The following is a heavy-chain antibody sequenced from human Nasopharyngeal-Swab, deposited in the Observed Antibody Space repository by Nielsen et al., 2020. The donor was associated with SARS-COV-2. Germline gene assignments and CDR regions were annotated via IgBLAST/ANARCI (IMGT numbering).Heavy chain of an antibody. CDR1: GFTFSSYA. J-gene: IGHJ4*02. V-gene: IGHV3-23*01. CDR3: ASDYGDYGY. CDR2: ISGSGGST. Sequence: GESLKISCAASGFTFSSYAMSRVRQAPGKGLEWVSAISGSGGSTYYADSVKGRFTISRDNSKNTLYLQMNSLRAEDTAVYYCASDYGDYGYWGQGTLVTVSS. D-gene: IGHD4-17*01.